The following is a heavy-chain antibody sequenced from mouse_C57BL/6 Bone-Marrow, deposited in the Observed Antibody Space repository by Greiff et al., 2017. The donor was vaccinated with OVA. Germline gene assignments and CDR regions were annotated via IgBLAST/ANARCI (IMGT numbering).Heavy chain of an antibody. CDR2: IYPRSGNT. CDR1: GYTFTSYG. D-gene: IGHD2-4*01. CDR3: ARDDYFYNAMDY. Sequence: VKLVESGAELARPGASVKLSCKASGYTFTSYGISWVKQRTGQGLEWIGEIYPRSGNTYYNEKFKGTATLTAAKSSSTAYMELRSLTSEDSAVYFCARDDYFYNAMDYWGQGTSVTVAS. J-gene: IGHJ4*01. V-gene: IGHV1-81*01.